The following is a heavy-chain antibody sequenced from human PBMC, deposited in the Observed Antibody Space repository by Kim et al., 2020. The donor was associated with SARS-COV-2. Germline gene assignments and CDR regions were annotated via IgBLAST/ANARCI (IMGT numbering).Heavy chain of an antibody. D-gene: IGHD3-3*01. CDR3: ARLYDFWSGYPGYFDY. CDR1: GGFLSDNY. Sequence: SETLSLTCNVPGGFLSDNYWSWIRQPPGKRLEWIGYISYRGSTNYNPSLRGRINISLDTSKNQFSLKLSSVSAADTAVYYCARLYDFWSGYPGYFDYWGQGTLVTVSS. V-gene: IGHV4-59*01. CDR2: ISYRGST. J-gene: IGHJ4*02.